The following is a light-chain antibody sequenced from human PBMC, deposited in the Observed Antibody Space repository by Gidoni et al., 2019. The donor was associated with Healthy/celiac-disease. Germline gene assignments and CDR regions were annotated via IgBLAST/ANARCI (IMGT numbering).Light chain of an antibody. CDR3: QHPGT. CDR1: QSISSW. Sequence: DIQMTQSPPTLSASVGDRVTITCRASQSISSWLAWYQQKPGKAPKLLIYKASSLESGVPSRLSGSGSGTEFTITISSLQPDDFATYYCQHPGTFGQGTKLEIK. CDR2: KAS. J-gene: IGKJ2*02. V-gene: IGKV1-5*03.